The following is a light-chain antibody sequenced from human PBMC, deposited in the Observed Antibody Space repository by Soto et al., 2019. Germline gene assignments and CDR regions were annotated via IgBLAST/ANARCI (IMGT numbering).Light chain of an antibody. Sequence: DIQMTQSPSSLSASVGDRVTITCRASQTISSSLNWYQQKPGKPPKLLIYGASTLQSGVPSRFTGSGSGTDFTLTISSLQPEDFATFYCQQSYSIPLTFGGGTKVEIK. CDR1: QTISSS. J-gene: IGKJ4*01. CDR2: GAS. V-gene: IGKV1-39*01. CDR3: QQSYSIPLT.